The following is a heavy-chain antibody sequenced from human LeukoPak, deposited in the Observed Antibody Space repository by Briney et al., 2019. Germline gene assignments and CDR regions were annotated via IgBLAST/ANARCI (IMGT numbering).Heavy chain of an antibody. CDR2: INPSGGST. J-gene: IGHJ6*02. D-gene: IGHD2-2*01. Sequence: GASVKVSCKASGYTFTSYYMHWVRQAPGQGLEWMGIINPSGGSTSYAQKFQGRVTITADESTSTAYMELSSLRSEDTAVYYCARDLLDSNPYCSSTSCRQLLANYYYYGMDVWGQGTTVTVSS. V-gene: IGHV1-46*01. CDR1: GYTFTSYY. CDR3: ARDLLDSNPYCSSTSCRQLLANYYYYGMDV.